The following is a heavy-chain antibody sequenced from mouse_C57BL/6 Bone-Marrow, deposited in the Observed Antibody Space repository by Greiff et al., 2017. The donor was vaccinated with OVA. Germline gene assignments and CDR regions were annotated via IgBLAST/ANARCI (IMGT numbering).Heavy chain of an antibody. CDR2: ISNGGGST. J-gene: IGHJ1*03. CDR3: AAGYYGSLFDV. V-gene: IGHV5-12*01. Sequence: EVKLMESGGGLVQPGGSLKLSCAASGFTFSDYYMYWVRQTPEKRLEWVAYISNGGGSTYYPDTVKGRFTISRDNAKNTLYLQMSRLKSEDTAMYYCAAGYYGSLFDVWGTGTTVTVSS. D-gene: IGHD1-1*01. CDR1: GFTFSDYY.